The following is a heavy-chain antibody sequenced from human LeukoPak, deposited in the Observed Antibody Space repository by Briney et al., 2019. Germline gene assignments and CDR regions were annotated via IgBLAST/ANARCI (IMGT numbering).Heavy chain of an antibody. V-gene: IGHV4-59*01. CDR1: GGSTSSYY. CDR3: ARPMSPHDAFDI. CDR2: IYYSGST. Sequence: SETLSLTCTVSGGSTSSYYWSWIRQPPGKGLEWIGYIYYSGSTNYNPSLKSRVTISVDTSKNQFSLKLSSVTAADTAVYYCARPMSPHDAFDIWGQGTMVTVSS. J-gene: IGHJ3*02.